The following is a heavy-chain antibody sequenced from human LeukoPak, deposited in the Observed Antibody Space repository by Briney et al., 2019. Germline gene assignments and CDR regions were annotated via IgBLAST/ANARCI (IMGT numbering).Heavy chain of an antibody. V-gene: IGHV4-34*01. D-gene: IGHD3-3*01. CDR3: ARDRAGGLRFVEWLSAFDY. CDR1: VGSFSGYH. CDR2: VNESGGT. Sequence: TSETLSLTCAVYVGSFSGYHWNWIRQPPGKGPEWIGEVNESGGTNINPSLRSRVTISVDTSKNQFSLKLSSVTAADTAVYYCARDRAGGLRFVEWLSAFDYWGQGTLVTVSS. J-gene: IGHJ4*02.